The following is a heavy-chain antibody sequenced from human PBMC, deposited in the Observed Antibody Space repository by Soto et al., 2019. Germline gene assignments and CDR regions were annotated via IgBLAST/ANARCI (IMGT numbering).Heavy chain of an antibody. CDR2: ISKDGNVQ. D-gene: IGHD2-8*02. V-gene: IGHV3-30*03. CDR3: TGEVASGY. CDR1: GFAFSSYG. J-gene: IGHJ4*02. Sequence: QVQLVESGGGVVQPGRSLRLSCAASGFAFSSYGMHWVRQAPGKGLEWVAVISKDGNVQFYAESVKGRFIISRDNSKNTLYLQMNSLGDEDTAAYYCTGEVASGYWGQGTLVTVSS.